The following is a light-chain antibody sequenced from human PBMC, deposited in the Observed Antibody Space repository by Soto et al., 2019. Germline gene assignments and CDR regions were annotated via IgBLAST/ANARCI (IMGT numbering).Light chain of an antibody. J-gene: IGKJ3*01. V-gene: IGKV3-11*01. CDR1: QSVSSY. CDR3: QQRGNWLRG. CDR2: DAS. Sequence: EIVLTQSPATLSLSPGERATLSGRASQSVSSYLAWYQQKPGQAPRLLIYDASNRATGIPARFSGSGSGTDFTLTISSLEPEDFAVYYCQQRGNWLRGFGPGTKVD.